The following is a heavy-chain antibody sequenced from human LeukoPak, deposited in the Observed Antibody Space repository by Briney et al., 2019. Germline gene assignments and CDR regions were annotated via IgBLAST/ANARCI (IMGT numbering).Heavy chain of an antibody. V-gene: IGHV4-34*01. D-gene: IGHD3-16*02. CDR1: GGSFSGYY. J-gene: IGHJ4*02. CDR2: INHSGST. CDR3: ARIRPIMITFGGVIATYYFDY. Sequence: PSETLSLTCAVYGGSFSGYYWSWIRQPPGKGLEWIGEINHSGSTNYNPSLKSRVTVSVDTSKNQFSLKLSSVTAADTAVYYCARIRPIMITFGGVIATYYFDYWGQGTLVTVSS.